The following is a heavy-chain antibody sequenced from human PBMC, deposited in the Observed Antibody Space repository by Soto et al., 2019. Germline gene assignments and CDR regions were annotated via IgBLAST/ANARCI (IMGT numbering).Heavy chain of an antibody. V-gene: IGHV3-21*01. CDR2: ISSSSSYI. Sequence: GGSLRLSCAASGFTFSSYSMNWVRQAPGKGLEWVSSISSSSSYIYYADSVKGRFTISRDNAKNSLYLQMNSLRAVDTAVFYCARDPTAVTSRFDPWGQGTLVTVSS. CDR1: GFTFSSYS. J-gene: IGHJ5*02. D-gene: IGHD4-4*01. CDR3: ARDPTAVTSRFDP.